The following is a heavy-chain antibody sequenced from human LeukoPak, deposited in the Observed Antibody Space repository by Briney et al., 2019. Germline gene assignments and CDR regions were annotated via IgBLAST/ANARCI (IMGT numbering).Heavy chain of an antibody. CDR1: GGSISSYY. CDR2: IYTSGST. D-gene: IGHD6-13*01. J-gene: IGHJ1*01. V-gene: IGHV4-4*07. CDR3: ASWARQQHNFQH. Sequence: SEALSLTCTVSGGSISSYYWSWIRQPAGKGLEWIGHIYTSGSTNYNPSLKSRLTMSVDTSKNQFSLKLSSVTAADTAVYYCASWARQQHNFQHWGQGTLVTVSS.